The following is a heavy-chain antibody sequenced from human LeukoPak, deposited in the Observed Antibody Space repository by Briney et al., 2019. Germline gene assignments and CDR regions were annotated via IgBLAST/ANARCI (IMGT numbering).Heavy chain of an antibody. Sequence: SETLSLTCTVSGGSISTYYWSWIRQPPGKGLEWIGYIYYSGSTSYNPSLKSRVTTSVDTSENQVSLKLTSVTAADTAVYYCATARIKLPSSPFDYWGQGALVTVSS. CDR1: GGSISTYY. CDR3: ATARIKLPSSPFDY. V-gene: IGHV4-59*01. D-gene: IGHD2-15*01. CDR2: IYYSGST. J-gene: IGHJ4*02.